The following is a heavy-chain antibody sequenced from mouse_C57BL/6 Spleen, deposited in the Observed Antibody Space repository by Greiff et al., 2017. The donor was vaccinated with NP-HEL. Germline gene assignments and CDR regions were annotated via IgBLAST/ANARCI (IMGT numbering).Heavy chain of an antibody. D-gene: IGHD3-2*02. V-gene: IGHV1-52*01. CDR3: ASAAQGSWFAY. CDR1: GYTFTSYW. J-gene: IGHJ3*01. Sequence: QVQLQQPGAELVRPGSSVKLSCKASGYTFTSYWMHWVKQRPIQGLEWIGNIDPSDSETHYNQKFKDKATLTVDKSSSTAYMQLSSLTSEDSAVYYCASAAQGSWFAYWGQGTLVTVSA. CDR2: IDPSDSET.